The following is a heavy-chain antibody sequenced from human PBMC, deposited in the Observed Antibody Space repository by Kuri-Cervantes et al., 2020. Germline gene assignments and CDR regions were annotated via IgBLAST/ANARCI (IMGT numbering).Heavy chain of an antibody. CDR3: ARCVGSGWYFNDY. Sequence: GGSLRLSCAASGFTFSSYGMHWVRQAPGKGLEWVAVISYDGSNKYYADSVKGRFTISRDNSKNTLYLQMNNLRSEDTAVYYCARCVGSGWYFNDYWGQGTLVTVSS. CDR2: ISYDGSNK. J-gene: IGHJ4*02. CDR1: GFTFSSYG. D-gene: IGHD6-19*01. V-gene: IGHV3-30*03.